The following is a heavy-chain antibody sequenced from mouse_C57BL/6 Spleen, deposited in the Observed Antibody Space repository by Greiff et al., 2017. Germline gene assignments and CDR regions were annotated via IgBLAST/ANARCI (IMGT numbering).Heavy chain of an antibody. CDR2: INPNYGTT. V-gene: IGHV1-39*01. CDR1: GYSFTDYN. D-gene: IGHD1-1*01. CDR3: ARGSYYGSSYYYAMDY. Sequence: EVHLVESGPELVKPGASVKISCKASGYSFTDYNMNWVKQSNGKSLEWIGVINPNYGTTSYNQKFKGKATLTVDQSSSTAYMQLNSLTSEDSAVYYCARGSYYGSSYYYAMDYWGQGTSVTVSS. J-gene: IGHJ4*01.